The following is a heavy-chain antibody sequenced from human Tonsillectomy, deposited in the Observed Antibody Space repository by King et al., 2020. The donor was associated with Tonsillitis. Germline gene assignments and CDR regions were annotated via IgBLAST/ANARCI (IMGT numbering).Heavy chain of an antibody. V-gene: IGHV3-30*18. J-gene: IGHJ4*02. Sequence: QLVQSGGGVVQPGRSLRLSCAASGFTFSSYGMHWVRQAPGKGLEWVAVISYDGSNKYYADSVKGRFTISRDNSKNTLYLQMNSLRAEDTAVYYCAKGSLLWFGELYKYFDYWGQGTRVTVSS. CDR1: GFTFSSYG. D-gene: IGHD3-10*01. CDR2: ISYDGSNK. CDR3: AKGSLLWFGELYKYFDY.